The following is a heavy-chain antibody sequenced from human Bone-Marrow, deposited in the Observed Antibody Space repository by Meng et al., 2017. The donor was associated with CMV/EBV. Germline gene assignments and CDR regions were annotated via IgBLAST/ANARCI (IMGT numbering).Heavy chain of an antibody. D-gene: IGHD3-22*01. CDR2: ISGSGGST. J-gene: IGHJ4*02. V-gene: IGHV3-23*01. CDR3: ARVAGPGRNYYDSLRYFDY. Sequence: GESLKISCAASGFTFSSYAMSWVRQAPGKGLEWVSAISGSGGSTYYADSVKGRFTISRDNSKNTLYLQMNSLRAEDTAVYYCARVAGPGRNYYDSLRYFDYWGQGTLVTVSS. CDR1: GFTFSSYA.